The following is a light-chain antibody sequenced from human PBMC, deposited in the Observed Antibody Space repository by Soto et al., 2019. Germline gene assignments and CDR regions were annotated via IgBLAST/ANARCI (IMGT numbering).Light chain of an antibody. Sequence: DIQMTQSPSSLSASVGDRVTITCRASQGISNDLGWYQQKPGKDPKRLSYSASSLQSGVPSRFSGSGSGTEFPLTISSRQPEDFATYYCLQYNSYSWTVGQGTKVEIK. CDR1: QGISND. V-gene: IGKV1-17*01. CDR2: SAS. J-gene: IGKJ1*01. CDR3: LQYNSYSWT.